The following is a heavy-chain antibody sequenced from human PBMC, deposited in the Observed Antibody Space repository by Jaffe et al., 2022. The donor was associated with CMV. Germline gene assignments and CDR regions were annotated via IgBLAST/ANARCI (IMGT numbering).Heavy chain of an antibody. Sequence: QLQLQESGPGLVKPSETLSLTCSVSGGSISSRSYYWGWIRQPPGKGPEWIGSIFYSGKNNYNPSLKSRVTISVDTSKNQVSLKLSSVTAADTAVYYCARWFGELFTPAYSYYYYIDVWGKGTPVTVSS. D-gene: IGHD3-10*01. CDR2: IFYSGKN. CDR1: GGSISSRSYY. J-gene: IGHJ6*03. V-gene: IGHV4-39*01. CDR3: ARWFGELFTPAYSYYYYIDV.